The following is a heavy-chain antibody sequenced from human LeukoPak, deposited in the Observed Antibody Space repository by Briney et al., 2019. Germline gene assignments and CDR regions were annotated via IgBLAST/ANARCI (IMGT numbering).Heavy chain of an antibody. CDR3: ARDNSVRDEAWWFYP. V-gene: IGHV1-18*01. D-gene: IGHD5-24*01. Sequence: ASVRVSCKASGYTFSIYGFSWVRQAPGQGLEWMGWISVYNGNTNYAQKFQGRVTMTTDTSTSTDYLELSSLRSEDTAVYYCARDNSVRDEAWWFYPWGQGTLVTVSS. CDR2: ISVYNGNT. CDR1: GYTFSIYG. J-gene: IGHJ5*02.